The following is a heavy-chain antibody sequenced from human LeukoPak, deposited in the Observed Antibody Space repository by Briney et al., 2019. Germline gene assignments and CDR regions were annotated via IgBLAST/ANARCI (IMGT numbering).Heavy chain of an antibody. CDR2: ISTTGNSI. J-gene: IGHJ5*02. CDR1: GFTFSNYG. CDR3: ARDGEMATITSCFDP. D-gene: IGHD5-24*01. V-gene: IGHV3-48*04. Sequence: PGGSLRLSCEASGFTFSNYGMNWVRQAPGKGLEWVSYISTTGNSIYYADSVKGRFTISRDNAKNSLYLQMNSLRAEDTAVYFCARDGEMATITSCFDPWGQGTLVTVSS.